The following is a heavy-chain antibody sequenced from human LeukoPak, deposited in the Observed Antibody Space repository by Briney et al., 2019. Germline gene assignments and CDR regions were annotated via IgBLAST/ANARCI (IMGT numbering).Heavy chain of an antibody. CDR2: INWNGGST. V-gene: IGHV3-20*04. CDR1: GFTFDDYG. Sequence: PGVSLRLSCAASGFTFDDYGMSWVRQAPGKGLEWVSGINWNGGSTGYADSVKGRFTISRDNAKNSLYLQMNSLRAEDTALYYCAREISGIAVAGTGPYYYYYMDVWGKGTTVTVSS. D-gene: IGHD6-19*01. CDR3: AREISGIAVAGTGPYYYYYMDV. J-gene: IGHJ6*03.